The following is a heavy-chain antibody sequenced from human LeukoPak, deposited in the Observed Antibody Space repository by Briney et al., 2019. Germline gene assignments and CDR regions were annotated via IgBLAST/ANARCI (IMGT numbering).Heavy chain of an antibody. Sequence: SETLSLTCTVSGGSISSSSYYWGWIRQPPGKGLEWIGSIYYSGSTYYNPSLKSRVTISVDTSKNQFSPKLSSVTAADTAVYYCARDPPRYYDSSAPDYWGQGTLVTVSS. V-gene: IGHV4-39*07. CDR1: GGSISSSSYY. CDR2: IYYSGST. D-gene: IGHD3-22*01. CDR3: ARDPPRYYDSSAPDY. J-gene: IGHJ4*02.